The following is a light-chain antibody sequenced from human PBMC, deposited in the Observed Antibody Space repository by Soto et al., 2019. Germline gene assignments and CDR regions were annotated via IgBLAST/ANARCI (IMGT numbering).Light chain of an antibody. Sequence: EIVLTQSPATLSLSPGERVTLSCRASQSVSSYLAWYQQKPGQSPRLLIYDASNRATGIPARFSGSGSGTDFTITISSLEPEDFAVYYCQQRSSWPPITFGQGTRLEIK. CDR2: DAS. CDR1: QSVSSY. CDR3: QQRSSWPPIT. J-gene: IGKJ5*01. V-gene: IGKV3-11*01.